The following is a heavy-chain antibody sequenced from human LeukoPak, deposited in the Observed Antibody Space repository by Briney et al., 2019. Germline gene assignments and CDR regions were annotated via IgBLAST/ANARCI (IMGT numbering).Heavy chain of an antibody. Sequence: GGSLRLSCAASGFTFSAYWMHWVRQVPGKGLVWVSRINNDGTATFFADSVKGRFTISRDNSKNTLYLQMNSLRAEDTAVYYCARGSKSYGDYIRSRIHYFDYWGQGTLVTVSS. CDR2: INNDGTAT. J-gene: IGHJ4*02. D-gene: IGHD4-17*01. CDR1: GFTFSAYW. CDR3: ARGSKSYGDYIRSRIHYFDY. V-gene: IGHV3-74*01.